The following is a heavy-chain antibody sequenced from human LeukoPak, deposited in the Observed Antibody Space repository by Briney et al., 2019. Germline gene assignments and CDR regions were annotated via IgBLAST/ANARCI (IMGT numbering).Heavy chain of an antibody. J-gene: IGHJ6*03. D-gene: IGHD1-26*01. CDR3: ARQRGTYYMDV. CDR1: GGSISSYY. Sequence: KSSETLSLTCTVSGGSISSYYWSWIRQPPGKGLEWIGEINHSGSTNYNPSLKSRVTISVDTSKNQFSLELSSVPAGDTAVYCCARQRGTYYMDVWGKGTTVTVSS. CDR2: INHSGST. V-gene: IGHV4-34*01.